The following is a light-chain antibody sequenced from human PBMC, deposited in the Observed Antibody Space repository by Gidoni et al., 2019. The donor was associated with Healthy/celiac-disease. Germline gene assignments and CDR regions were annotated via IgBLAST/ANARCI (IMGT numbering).Light chain of an antibody. Sequence: ESVLTQAPGTLSLSPGGRATPSCRASQRVSSSYLAWYQQKPGQAPRLLIYGASSRATGVPDRFSGSGSGTDVTLTISRLEPDDFAVYYCQQYGSSLLTFGGGTKVEIK. CDR3: QQYGSSLLT. CDR2: GAS. CDR1: QRVSSSY. J-gene: IGKJ4*01. V-gene: IGKV3-20*01.